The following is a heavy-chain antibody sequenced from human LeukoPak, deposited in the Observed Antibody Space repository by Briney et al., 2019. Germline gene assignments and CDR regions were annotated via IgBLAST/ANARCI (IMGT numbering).Heavy chain of an antibody. CDR1: GFTFNTYW. CDR2: IKQDGSEK. Sequence: PGGSLRPSCAASGFTFNTYWMDWVRQAPGKGLEWVANIKQDGSEKLYVDSVKGRFTISRDDAKNSLYLQMNSLRAEDTAVYYCARGYDGGGYFQYWGQGTLVTVSS. J-gene: IGHJ1*01. CDR3: ARGYDGGGYFQY. V-gene: IGHV3-7*01. D-gene: IGHD2-15*01.